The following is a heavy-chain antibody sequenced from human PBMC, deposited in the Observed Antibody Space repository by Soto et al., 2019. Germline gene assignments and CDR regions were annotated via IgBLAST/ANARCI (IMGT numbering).Heavy chain of an antibody. CDR1: GFTFSSYG. CDR3: AKDLSIAASYYYYGMDV. V-gene: IGHV3-30*18. J-gene: IGHJ6*02. D-gene: IGHD6-6*01. CDR2: ISYDGSNK. Sequence: QVQLVESGGGVVQPGRSLRLSCAASGFTFSSYGMHWVRQAPGKGLEWVAVISYDGSNKYYADSVKGRFTISRDNSKNTLYLQMNGQRAEDTAVYYCAKDLSIAASYYYYGMDVWGQGTKVTVSS.